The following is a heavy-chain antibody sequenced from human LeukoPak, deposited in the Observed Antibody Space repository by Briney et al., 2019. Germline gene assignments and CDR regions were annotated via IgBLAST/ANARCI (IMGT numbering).Heavy chain of an antibody. CDR3: ARLFTRAWEYRYGMDV. V-gene: IGHV4-39*01. Sequence: SETLSLTCTVSGGSFSSSGYYWGRIRQPPGKGLEWIGTIHYTGSTYYNPSLTSRVTISVDTSKNQFSLRLSSVTAADTAVFYCARLFTRAWEYRYGMDVWGQGTAVTVSS. CDR2: IHYTGST. D-gene: IGHD1-26*01. CDR1: GGSFSSSGYY. J-gene: IGHJ6*02.